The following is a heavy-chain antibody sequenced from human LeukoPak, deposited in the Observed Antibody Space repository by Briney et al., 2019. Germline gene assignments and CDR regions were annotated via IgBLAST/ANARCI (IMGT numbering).Heavy chain of an antibody. V-gene: IGHV3-23*01. CDR3: GRGNPPDY. J-gene: IGHJ4*02. Sequence: GGSLRLSCAASGFTFSSYGMSWVRVRQAPGKGLEWVSAISGSGGSTYYADSVKGRFTISRDNSKNTLYLQMNSLRAEDTALYYCGRGNPPDYWGQGTLVTVSS. CDR2: ISGSGGST. CDR1: GFTFSSYG.